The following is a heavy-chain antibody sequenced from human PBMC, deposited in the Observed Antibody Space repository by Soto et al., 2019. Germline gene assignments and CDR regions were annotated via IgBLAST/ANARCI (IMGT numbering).Heavy chain of an antibody. D-gene: IGHD1-20*01. CDR2: IRGKAYGETT. CDR1: GFTFGDYP. Sequence: GSLRLTFAASGFTFGDYPMCWFRQAPGTGLEWVGFIRGKAYGETTEYAASVKGRFIMLRDDSRAIAYLQMTSLKTEDTAVYYCARGGTDNFVPVWFEPWGQGTQVTVS. J-gene: IGHJ5*02. V-gene: IGHV3-49*03. CDR3: ARGGTDNFVPVWFEP.